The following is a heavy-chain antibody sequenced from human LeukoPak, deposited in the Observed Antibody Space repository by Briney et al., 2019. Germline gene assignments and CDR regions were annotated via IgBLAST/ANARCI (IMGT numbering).Heavy chain of an antibody. V-gene: IGHV3-11*01. J-gene: IGHJ2*01. CDR1: GFTFKDYY. Sequence: GGSLRLFCEASGFTFKDYYMSWIRQAPGKGLEWVSYISSGGDTIKYADSVKGRFTISRDNAKNSLYLQMNSLRAEDTAVYYCAREKGGYYGSGSRFDLWGRGALGTVSS. CDR2: ISSGGDTI. D-gene: IGHD3-10*01. CDR3: AREKGGYYGSGSRFDL.